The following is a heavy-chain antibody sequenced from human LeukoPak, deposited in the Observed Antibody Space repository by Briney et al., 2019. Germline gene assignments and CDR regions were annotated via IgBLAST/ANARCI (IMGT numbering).Heavy chain of an antibody. CDR1: GYTFTSYA. J-gene: IGHJ6*02. Sequence: ASVKVSCKASGYTFTSYAMNWVRQAPGQGLEWMGWIDTNTGNPTYAQGFTGRFVFSLDTSVSTAYLQISSLKAEDTAVYYCARNPIAAAGTEASRYYYGMDVWGQGTTVTVSS. D-gene: IGHD6-13*01. CDR2: IDTNTGNP. V-gene: IGHV7-4-1*02. CDR3: ARNPIAAAGTEASRYYYGMDV.